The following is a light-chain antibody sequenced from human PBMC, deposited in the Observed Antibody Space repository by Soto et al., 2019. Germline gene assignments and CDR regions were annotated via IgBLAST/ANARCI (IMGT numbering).Light chain of an antibody. CDR3: QQYNKWPLT. CDR1: QSVSNN. V-gene: IGKV3-15*01. J-gene: IGKJ4*01. CDR2: GAS. Sequence: EIVMTQSPASLSVSPGERATLSCRASQSVSNNYLAWYQQKPGQAPRLLIDGASTRAAGIPPRFSGSGSGTEFTLTISSLQSEDFAVYYCQQYNKWPLTFGGGTKVDIK.